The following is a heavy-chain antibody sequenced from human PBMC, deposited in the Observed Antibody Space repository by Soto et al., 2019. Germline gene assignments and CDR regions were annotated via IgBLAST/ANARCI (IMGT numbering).Heavy chain of an antibody. CDR2: IYYSGST. Sequence: PSETLSLTCTVSGGSISSSSYYWGWIRQPPGKGLEWIGSIYYSGSTYYNPSLKSRVTISVDTSKDQFSLKLSSVTAADTAAYYCARRNSKVYYGMDVWGQGTTVTVS. CDR3: ARRNSKVYYGMDV. D-gene: IGHD4-4*01. J-gene: IGHJ6*02. V-gene: IGHV4-39*01. CDR1: GGSISSSSYY.